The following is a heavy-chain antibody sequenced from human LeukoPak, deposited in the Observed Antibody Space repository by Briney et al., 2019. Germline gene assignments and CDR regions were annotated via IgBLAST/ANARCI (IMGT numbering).Heavy chain of an antibody. V-gene: IGHV3-11*01. Sequence: GGSLRLSCAASGFTFSDYYMSWIRQAPGKGLEWVSYISSSGSTIYYADSVKGRFTISRDNAKNSLYLQMNSLRAEGTAVYYCARGGRDFDWLSTVFFYAFDIWGQGTMVTVSS. CDR3: ARGGRDFDWLSTVFFYAFDI. CDR2: ISSSGSTI. D-gene: IGHD3-9*01. CDR1: GFTFSDYY. J-gene: IGHJ3*02.